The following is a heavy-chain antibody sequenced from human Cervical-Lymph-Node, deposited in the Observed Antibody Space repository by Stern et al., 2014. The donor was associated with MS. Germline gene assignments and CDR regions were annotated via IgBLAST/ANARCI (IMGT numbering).Heavy chain of an antibody. CDR2: IYPGDSDT. D-gene: IGHD3-22*01. Sequence: EMQLVESGAEVKKPGESLKISCRGSGYRFTNYWIGWVRQVPGKGLEWMGIIYPGDSDTRYSPSFQGQVTISADKSISTAYLQLSSLKASDSAIYYCARGGYYDGSGYYPFLVWGQGSQVTVSS. J-gene: IGHJ4*02. CDR1: GYRFTNYW. CDR3: ARGGYYDGSGYYPFLV. V-gene: IGHV5-51*01.